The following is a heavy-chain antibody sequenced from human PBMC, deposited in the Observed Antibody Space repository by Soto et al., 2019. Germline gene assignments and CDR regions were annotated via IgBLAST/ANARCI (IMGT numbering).Heavy chain of an antibody. V-gene: IGHV2-5*01. D-gene: IGHD2-2*01. CDR2: IYWNDDK. J-gene: IGHJ5*02. Sequence: QITLKESGPTLVKPTQTLTLTCTFSGFSLTTSGVGVGWIRQPPGKALEWLELIYWNDDKRYSPSLRGRLTITKDTSKNQVVLAMTNMDPVDTATYYCAHHTITPATNWFDPWGLGTLVTVSS. CDR3: AHHTITPATNWFDP. CDR1: GFSLTTSGVG.